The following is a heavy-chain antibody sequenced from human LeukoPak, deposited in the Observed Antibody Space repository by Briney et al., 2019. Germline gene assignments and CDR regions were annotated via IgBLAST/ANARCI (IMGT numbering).Heavy chain of an antibody. Sequence: GGSLRLSCAASGFTFSDHPMTWVRQAPGKGLEWVSSISSSSSFIYYADSVKGRFTISRDNARNSVFLQMNSLRAEDTAVYYCARDIIRFAYSGGRRYAFDFWGQGTMVTVSS. CDR1: GFTFSDHP. J-gene: IGHJ3*01. CDR2: ISSSSSFI. D-gene: IGHD2-15*01. V-gene: IGHV3-21*01. CDR3: ARDIIRFAYSGGRRYAFDF.